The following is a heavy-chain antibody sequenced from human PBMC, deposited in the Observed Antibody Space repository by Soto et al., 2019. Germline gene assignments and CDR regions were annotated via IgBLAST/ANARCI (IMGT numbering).Heavy chain of an antibody. CDR1: GGSISSSNW. V-gene: IGHV4-4*02. CDR2: IYHSGST. J-gene: IGHJ5*02. Sequence: PSETLSLTCAVSGGSISSSNWWSWVRQPPGKGLEWIGEIYHSGSTNYNPSLKSRVTISVDKSKNQFSLKLSSVTAADTAVYYCARESLDSTRNLLSSRPESNWFDPWGQGTLVTVSS. CDR3: ARESLDSTRNLLSSRPESNWFDP. D-gene: IGHD6-13*01.